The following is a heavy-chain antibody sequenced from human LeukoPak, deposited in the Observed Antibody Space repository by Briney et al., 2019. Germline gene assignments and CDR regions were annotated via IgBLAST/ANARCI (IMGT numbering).Heavy chain of an antibody. Sequence: SETLSLTCTVSGVSISSYYWSWIRQPPGKGLEWIGYIYYGGSTNYNPSLKTRVTISVDTSKNQFSLKLSSVTAADTAVYYCAREAGARTLDYWGPGTLVTVSS. CDR1: GVSISSYY. J-gene: IGHJ4*02. V-gene: IGHV4-59*01. CDR3: AREAGARTLDY. CDR2: IYYGGST.